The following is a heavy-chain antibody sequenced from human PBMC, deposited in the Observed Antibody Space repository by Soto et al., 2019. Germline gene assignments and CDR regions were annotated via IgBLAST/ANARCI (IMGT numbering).Heavy chain of an antibody. V-gene: IGHV1-69*10. CDR3: ARDYYDSTGHAKYYYYGLDV. CDR2: IVPLFGIG. J-gene: IGHJ6*02. CDR1: GGTFNNYA. D-gene: IGHD3-22*01. Sequence: SVKVSCKASGGTFNNYAITWVRQAPGQGLEWMGGIVPLFGIGSYAERFQGRITITADKFTSTAYMEVSTLNSEDTAVYYCARDYYDSTGHAKYYYYGLDVWGQGTAVTVS.